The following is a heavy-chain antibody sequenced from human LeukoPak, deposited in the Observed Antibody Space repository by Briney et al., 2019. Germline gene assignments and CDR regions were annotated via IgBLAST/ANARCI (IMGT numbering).Heavy chain of an antibody. CDR1: GFDVTRNY. D-gene: IGHD3-10*01. CDR3: ARDRGQT. J-gene: IGHJ4*02. V-gene: IGHV3-53*01. Sequence: GGSLRPSCTASGFDVTRNYMSWVRQAPGKGLEWVSLIYSGGGTNYADSVKGRFTISRDKSKNTLYLQMNSLRAEDTAVYYCARDRGQTWGQGTLVTVSP. CDR2: IYSGGGT.